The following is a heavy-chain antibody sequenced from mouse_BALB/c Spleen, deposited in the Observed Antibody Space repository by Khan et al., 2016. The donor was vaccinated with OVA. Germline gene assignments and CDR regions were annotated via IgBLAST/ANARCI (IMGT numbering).Heavy chain of an antibody. V-gene: IGHV1S56*01. D-gene: IGHD2-1*01. CDR2: IYPGNVNT. Sequence: QVQLKESGPELVKPGASVRISCKASGYTFTDYYINWMKQRPGQGLEWIGWIYPGNVNTKYNEKFKDNAILTADKSSSTAYMQLSSLTSEDSAVYFCAREGYYGNSRAWFAYWGQGTLVTVST. CDR3: AREGYYGNSRAWFAY. J-gene: IGHJ3*01. CDR1: GYTFTDYY.